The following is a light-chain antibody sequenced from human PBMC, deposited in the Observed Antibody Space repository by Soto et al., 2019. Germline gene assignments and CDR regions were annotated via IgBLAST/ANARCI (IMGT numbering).Light chain of an antibody. Sequence: DLQMTQSPSSLSASVGDRVTITCRASQSITNYLNWFQQKPGKAPKLLIFAASSLQGGVPSRFSGSGSGTDFTLTISTLQPEYFATYYCQQTYSVPFTFGPGTTVDIK. CDR1: QSITNY. V-gene: IGKV1-39*01. CDR3: QQTYSVPFT. J-gene: IGKJ3*01. CDR2: AAS.